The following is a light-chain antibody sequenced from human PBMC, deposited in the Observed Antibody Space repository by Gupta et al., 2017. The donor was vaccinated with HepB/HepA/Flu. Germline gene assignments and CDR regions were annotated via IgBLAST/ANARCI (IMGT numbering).Light chain of an antibody. CDR1: QTVSSSY. CDR3: LLDDSSSWT. J-gene: IGKJ1*01. Sequence: EIVLTQSPGTLSLSPGARATFSCRASQTVSSSYLAWYQQKRGQAPRLLIYGSSRRAAGIPDRFSGSGSGTDFTLTISRLEPEDFAVFYCLLDDSSSWTFGQGTKVEIK. V-gene: IGKV3-20*01. CDR2: GSS.